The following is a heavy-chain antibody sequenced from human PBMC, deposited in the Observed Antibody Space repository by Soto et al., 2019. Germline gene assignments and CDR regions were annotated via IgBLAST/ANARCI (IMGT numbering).Heavy chain of an antibody. V-gene: IGHV1-18*01. CDR3: ARKAAAGYDYDYGMDV. Sequence: ASVKVSCKASVYTFTSYGISWVRQAPGQGLEWMGWISAYHGNTNYAQKLQGRVTMTTDTSTSTAYMELRSLRSDDTAVYYCARKAAAGYDYDYGMDVWGQGTTVTVSS. CDR1: VYTFTSYG. J-gene: IGHJ6*02. D-gene: IGHD6-13*01. CDR2: ISAYHGNT.